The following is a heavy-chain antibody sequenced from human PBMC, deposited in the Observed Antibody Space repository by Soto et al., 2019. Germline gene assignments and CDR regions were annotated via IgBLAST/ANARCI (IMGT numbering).Heavy chain of an antibody. J-gene: IGHJ3*01. Sequence: VQLLEFGGDLVQPGGSLRLSCVASGFILNNYAMSWVRQAPGKGLECVSTIGGTDGDSDGVPWYEDSVKGRFTISRDSSATTLFLNMDNLRAEDSALYYCVKRGRNWGAFDFWGQGTTVVVSS. CDR2: IGGTDGDSDGVP. CDR1: GFILNNYA. D-gene: IGHD7-27*01. CDR3: VKRGRNWGAFDF. V-gene: IGHV3-23*01.